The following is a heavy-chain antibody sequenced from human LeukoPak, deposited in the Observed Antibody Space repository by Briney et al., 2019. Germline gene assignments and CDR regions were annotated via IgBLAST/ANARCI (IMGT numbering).Heavy chain of an antibody. J-gene: IGHJ4*02. CDR3: AREFRTYYDFWSGYHTFDF. V-gene: IGHV1-18*01. D-gene: IGHD3-3*01. CDR2: ISAYNGNT. CDR1: GYTFTTYA. Sequence: ASVKVSCKASGYTFTTYAISWVRQAPGQGLEWMGWISAYNGNTNYAQKLQGRVTMTTDTSTSTAYVELRSLRSDDTAVYYCAREFRTYYDFWSGYHTFDFWGQGTLVTVSS.